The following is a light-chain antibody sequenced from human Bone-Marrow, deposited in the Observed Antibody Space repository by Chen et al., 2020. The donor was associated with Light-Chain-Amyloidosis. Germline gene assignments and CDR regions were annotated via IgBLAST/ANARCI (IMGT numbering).Light chain of an antibody. J-gene: IGLJ3*02. V-gene: IGLV6-57*01. CDR1: SCSIATND. CDR2: EDD. CDR3: QSYQGSSQGV. Sequence: NFMLTQPHSVPESPGKTVIISCTRSSCSIATNDVHCYQQRPGSSPTTVIYEDDQRPSGVPDRFSGSIDRSSNSASLTISGLKTEEEADYYCQSYQGSSQGVFGGGTKLTVL.